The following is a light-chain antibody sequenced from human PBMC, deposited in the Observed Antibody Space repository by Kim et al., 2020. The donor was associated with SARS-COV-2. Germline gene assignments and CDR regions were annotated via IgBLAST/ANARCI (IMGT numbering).Light chain of an antibody. CDR2: SNN. CDR3: AAWDDSLSGYV. J-gene: IGLJ1*01. V-gene: IGLV1-44*01. CDR1: SSNIGSNT. Sequence: ELTQPPSASGTPGQRVTISCSGSSSNIGSNTVNWYQQLPGTAPKLLIYSNNQRPSGVPDRFSGSKSATSASLAISGLRSEDEADYYCAAWDDSLSGYVFGSGTKVTVL.